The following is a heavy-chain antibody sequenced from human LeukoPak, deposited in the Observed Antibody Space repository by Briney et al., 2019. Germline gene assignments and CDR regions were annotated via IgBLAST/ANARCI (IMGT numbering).Heavy chain of an antibody. V-gene: IGHV3-48*01. CDR1: GFTFSSYG. Sequence: PGGSLRLSCAASGFTFSSYGMNWVRQAPGKGLEWVSGISGRSSSTYYADSVKGRFTISRDNAMNSLYLQMNSLRAEDTAVYYCARAKRNGFDIWGQGTMVTVSS. J-gene: IGHJ3*02. CDR3: ARAKRNGFDI. CDR2: ISGRSSST.